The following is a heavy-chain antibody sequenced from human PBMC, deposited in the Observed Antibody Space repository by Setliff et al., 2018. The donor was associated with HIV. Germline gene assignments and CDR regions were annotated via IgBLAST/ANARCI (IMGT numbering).Heavy chain of an antibody. CDR3: GGNGYYSIDY. Sequence: SETLSLTCTVSGGSISSHYWSWIRQPPGKGLEWIGYIYYSGSTHYNPSLQSRVTISVDKSKSQFSLKLNSVTAADTAVYYCGGNGYYSIDYWGQGTLVTVSS. CDR2: IYYSGST. D-gene: IGHD3-22*01. CDR1: GGSISSHY. J-gene: IGHJ4*02. V-gene: IGHV4-59*11.